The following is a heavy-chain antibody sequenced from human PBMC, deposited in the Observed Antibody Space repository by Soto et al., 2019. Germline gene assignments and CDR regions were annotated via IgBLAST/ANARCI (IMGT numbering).Heavy chain of an antibody. CDR3: ARSRGVGSDYYYYGMDV. D-gene: IGHD3-10*01. V-gene: IGHV1-69*12. CDR1: GDTFSSYA. Sequence: QVQVVQSGAEVKKPGSSMRVSCTASGDTFSSYAVNWVRQAPGQGLEWIGGIIPIFDSANFAPKFQGRVTITADESSSTTYLELSSLRSEDTAVYYCARSRGVGSDYYYYGMDVWGQGTTVTVSS. CDR2: IIPIFDSA. J-gene: IGHJ6*02.